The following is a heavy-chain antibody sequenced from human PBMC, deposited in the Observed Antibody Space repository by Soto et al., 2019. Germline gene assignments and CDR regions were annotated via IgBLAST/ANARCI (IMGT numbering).Heavy chain of an antibody. CDR3: ARHLSNASGSGAFDF. CDR1: DDSIITYY. Sequence: SETLSLTCTVSDDSIITYYWGWILQPPWKGLEWIGYIFYTGTTKYNPSLKSRVTISLDTSKNQFSLKLSSVTAADTAVYYCARHLSNASGSGAFDFWGQGTMVTVS. J-gene: IGHJ3*01. CDR2: IFYTGTT. V-gene: IGHV4-59*08. D-gene: IGHD2-15*01.